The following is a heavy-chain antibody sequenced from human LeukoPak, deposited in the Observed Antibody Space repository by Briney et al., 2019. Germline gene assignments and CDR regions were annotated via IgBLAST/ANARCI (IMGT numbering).Heavy chain of an antibody. CDR3: ARALLSDFDY. V-gene: IGHV1-18*01. D-gene: IGHD2-2*01. Sequence: ASVKVSCKASGYTFTSYGISWVRQAPGQGLEWMGWISAYNGNTNYAQKFQGRVTITADESTSTAYMELSSLRSEDTAVYYCARALLSDFDYWGQGTLVTVSS. CDR2: ISAYNGNT. CDR1: GYTFTSYG. J-gene: IGHJ4*02.